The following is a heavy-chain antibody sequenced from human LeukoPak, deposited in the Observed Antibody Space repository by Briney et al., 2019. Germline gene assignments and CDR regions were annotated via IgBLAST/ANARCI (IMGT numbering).Heavy chain of an antibody. CDR2: INGSGGST. J-gene: IGHJ6*03. CDR1: GFTFGSYA. V-gene: IGHV3-23*01. D-gene: IGHD1-26*01. CDR3: AKAGWELLGYYYYYYMDV. Sequence: GGSLRLSCAASGFTFGSYAMSWVRQAPGKGLEWVSDINGSGGSTHYTDSVKGRFTISRDNSKNSLYLQMNSLRAEDTALYYCAKAGWELLGYYYYYYMDVWGKGTTVTVSS.